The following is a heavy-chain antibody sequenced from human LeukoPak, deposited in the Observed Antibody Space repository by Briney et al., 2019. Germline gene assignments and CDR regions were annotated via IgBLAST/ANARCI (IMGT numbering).Heavy chain of an antibody. D-gene: IGHD6-13*01. CDR1: GFIFNNHW. CDR3: AKDPSAYSSYGMDV. V-gene: IGHV3-7*03. CDR2: INQDGSEQ. J-gene: IGHJ6*02. Sequence: GGSLRLSCAASGFIFNNHWMFWVRQAPGKGLEWVANINQDGSEQYYADSVKGRFTISRDNAKNSLYLQMNSLRAEDTALYYCAKDPSAYSSYGMDVWGQGTTVTVSS.